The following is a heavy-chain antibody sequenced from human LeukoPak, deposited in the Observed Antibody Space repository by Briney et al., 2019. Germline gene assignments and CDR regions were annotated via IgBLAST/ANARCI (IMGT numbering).Heavy chain of an antibody. J-gene: IGHJ4*02. CDR3: AQDLPTAITARPHY. CDR1: GFTFSSYA. CDR2: ISSSGGSP. D-gene: IGHD6-6*01. Sequence: PGTSLRLSCAASGFTFSSYAMSWLRQAPGKGLELVSGISSSGGSPYYADSVKGPFTISRDNSKNTLYLRMNTLRAEDTAVYYCAQDLPTAITARPHYWGQGTLVTVSS. V-gene: IGHV3-23*01.